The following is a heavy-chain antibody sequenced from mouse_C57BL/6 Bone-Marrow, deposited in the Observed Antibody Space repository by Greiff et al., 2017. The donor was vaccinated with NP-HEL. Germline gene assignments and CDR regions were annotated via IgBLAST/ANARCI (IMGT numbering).Heavy chain of an antibody. CDR2: INPYNGGT. Sequence: VQLQQSGPVLVKPGASVKMSCKASGYTFTDYYMNWVKQSHGKSLEWIGVINPYNGGTSYNQKFKGKATLTVDKSSSTAYMELNSLTSEDSAVYYCESPLGRLDYWGQGTTLTVSS. D-gene: IGHD3-1*01. J-gene: IGHJ2*01. V-gene: IGHV1-19*01. CDR1: GYTFTDYY. CDR3: ESPLGRLDY.